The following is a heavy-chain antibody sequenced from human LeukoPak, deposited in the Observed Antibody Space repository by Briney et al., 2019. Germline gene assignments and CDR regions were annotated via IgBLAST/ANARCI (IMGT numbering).Heavy chain of an antibody. CDR1: GYTFTGYY. Sequence: GASVKVSCKAPGYTFTGYYMHWVRQAPGQGLEWMGWIDPNTGGTNYAQKFQGRVTMTRDTTISTAYMELSRLTSDDTAVYYCASYPRYSSSPPFDYWGQGTLVTVSS. J-gene: IGHJ4*02. V-gene: IGHV1-2*02. D-gene: IGHD6-19*01. CDR3: ASYPRYSSSPPFDY. CDR2: IDPNTGGT.